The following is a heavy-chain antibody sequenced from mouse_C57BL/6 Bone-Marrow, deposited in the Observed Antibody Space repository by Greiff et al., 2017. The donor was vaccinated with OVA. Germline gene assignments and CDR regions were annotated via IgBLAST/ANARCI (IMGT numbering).Heavy chain of an antibody. CDR2: IDPDTGGT. CDR3: TRWVYGTLDY. J-gene: IGHJ2*01. Sequence: QVQLQQSGAELVRPGASVTLSCKASGYTFTDYEMHWVKQTPVHGLEWIGAIDPDTGGTAYNQKFKGKAILTADKSSSTAYMELRSLTSEDSAVYYCTRWVYGTLDYWGQGTTLTVSS. D-gene: IGHD1-1*01. CDR1: GYTFTDYE. V-gene: IGHV1-15*01.